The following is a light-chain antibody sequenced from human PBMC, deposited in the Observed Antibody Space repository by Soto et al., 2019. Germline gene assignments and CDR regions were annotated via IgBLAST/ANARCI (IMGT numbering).Light chain of an antibody. J-gene: IGLJ1*01. CDR1: KLGDKY. V-gene: IGLV3-1*01. CDR3: QAWDSGGV. CDR2: QDS. Sequence: SYELTQPPSVSVSPGQTASITCSGYKLGDKYACWYQQKPGQSPVLVIYQDSKRPSGIPERFSGSNSGNTATLTISGTQAMDEADYYCQAWDSGGVFGTGTKVTVL.